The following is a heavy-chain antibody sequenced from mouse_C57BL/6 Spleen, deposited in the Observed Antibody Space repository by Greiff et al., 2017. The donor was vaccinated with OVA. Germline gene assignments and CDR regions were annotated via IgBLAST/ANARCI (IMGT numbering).Heavy chain of an antibody. Sequence: EVKVEESGGGLVQPGGSMKLSCVASGFTFSNYWMNWVRQSPEKGLEWVAQIRLKSDNYATHYAESVKGRFTISRDDSKSSVYLQMNNLRAEDTGIYYCTGQNYGSRFAYWGQGTLVTVSA. D-gene: IGHD1-1*01. CDR2: IRLKSDNYAT. J-gene: IGHJ3*01. CDR1: GFTFSNYW. CDR3: TGQNYGSRFAY. V-gene: IGHV6-3*01.